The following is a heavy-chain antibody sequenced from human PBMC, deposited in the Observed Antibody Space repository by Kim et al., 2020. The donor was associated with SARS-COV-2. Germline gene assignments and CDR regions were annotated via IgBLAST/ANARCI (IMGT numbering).Heavy chain of an antibody. CDR1: GGSFSGYY. CDR2: INHSGST. V-gene: IGHV4-34*01. J-gene: IGHJ4*02. CDR3: ARGLYYDYVWGSYRTNFDY. D-gene: IGHD3-16*02. Sequence: SETLSLTCAVYGGSFSGYYWSWIRQPPGKGLEWIGEINHSGSTNYNPSLKSRVTISVDTSKNQFSLKLSSVTAADTAVYYCARGLYYDYVWGSYRTNFDYWGQGTLVTVSS.